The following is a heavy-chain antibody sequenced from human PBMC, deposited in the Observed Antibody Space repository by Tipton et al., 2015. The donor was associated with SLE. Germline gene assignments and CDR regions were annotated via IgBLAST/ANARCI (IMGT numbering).Heavy chain of an antibody. CDR3: AREKPGYYYYYMDV. J-gene: IGHJ6*03. Sequence: LRLSCAVYGGSFSGYYWSWIRQPPGKGLEWIGEINHSGSTNYNPSLKSRVTISVDTSKNQFSLKLSSVTAADTAVYYCAREKPGYYYYYMDVWGKGPTVPVSS. CDR2: INHSGST. V-gene: IGHV4-34*01. CDR1: GGSFSGYY.